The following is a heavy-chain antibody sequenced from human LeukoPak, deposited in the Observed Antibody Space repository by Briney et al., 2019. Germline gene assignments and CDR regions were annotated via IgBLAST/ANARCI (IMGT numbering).Heavy chain of an antibody. J-gene: IGHJ4*02. D-gene: IGHD1-26*01. V-gene: IGHV3-7*01. CDR3: ARGRGSYGGAFDY. Sequence: GGSLRLSCAASGFTFSYYWMNWVRQAPGRRLEWVASIKQDGSDKYYVDSVKGRFTISRDNAKNSLHLQMNSLRVEDTAVYYCARGRGSYGGAFDYWGQGTLVTVSS. CDR2: IKQDGSDK. CDR1: GFTFSYYW.